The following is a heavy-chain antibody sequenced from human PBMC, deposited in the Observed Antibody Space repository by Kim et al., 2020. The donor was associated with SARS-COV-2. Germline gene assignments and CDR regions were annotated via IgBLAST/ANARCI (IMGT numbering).Heavy chain of an antibody. J-gene: IGHJ5*02. CDR1: GGSISSYY. D-gene: IGHD4-17*01. V-gene: IGHV4-59*01. CDR3: ARDRYYGDWNWFDP. Sequence: SETLSLTCTVSGGSISSYYWSWIRQPPGKGLEWIGYIYYSGSTNYNPSLKSRVTISVDTSKNQFSLKLSSVTAADTAVYYCARDRYYGDWNWFDPWGQGTLVTVSS. CDR2: IYYSGST.